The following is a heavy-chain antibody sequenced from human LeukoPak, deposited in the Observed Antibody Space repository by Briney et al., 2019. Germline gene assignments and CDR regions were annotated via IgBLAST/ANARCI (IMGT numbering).Heavy chain of an antibody. CDR3: ARRRSEEFDFDC. V-gene: IGHV1-18*01. CDR2: ISGYNGNT. J-gene: IGHJ4*02. Sequence: ASVKVSCKASGYIFSTYGISWVRQAPGQGLEWMGCISGYNGNTHYAQKLQGRVTITTDTSTSTAYMELRSLRSDDTAVYYCARRRSEEFDFDCWGQGTLVTVSS. D-gene: IGHD6-19*01. CDR1: GYIFSTYG.